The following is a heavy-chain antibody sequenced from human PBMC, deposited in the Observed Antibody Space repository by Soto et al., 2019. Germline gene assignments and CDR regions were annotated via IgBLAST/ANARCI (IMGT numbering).Heavy chain of an antibody. CDR3: ARRYGRVFDF. Sequence: QVQLQESGPGLVKPSETLSLTCTVSGGSISSYYWSWIRQPPGKGLEWIGYIYYSGSTNYNPSLKRRVTISVDTSKNQFSLKLSSVPAADTAVYYCARRYGRVFDFWGQGTLVTVSS. CDR1: GGSISSYY. J-gene: IGHJ4*02. V-gene: IGHV4-59*01. D-gene: IGHD6-13*01. CDR2: IYYSGST.